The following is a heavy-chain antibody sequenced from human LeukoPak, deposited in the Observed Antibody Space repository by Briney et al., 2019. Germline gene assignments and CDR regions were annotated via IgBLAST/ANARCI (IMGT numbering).Heavy chain of an antibody. CDR1: CGSFSAYY. CDR3: ARDRSPYFDY. V-gene: IGHV4-34*01. Sequence: SETLSLTCAVSCGSFSAYYRSWIRQPPGKGLEWIGEMNHSGSTNYNPSLKSRVTISVDTSKNQFSLKLSSVTAADTAVYYCARDRSPYFDYWGQGTLVTVSS. J-gene: IGHJ4*02. CDR2: MNHSGST. D-gene: IGHD1-14*01.